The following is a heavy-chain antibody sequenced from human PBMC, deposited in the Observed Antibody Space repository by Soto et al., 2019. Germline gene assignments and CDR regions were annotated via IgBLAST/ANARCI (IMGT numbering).Heavy chain of an antibody. D-gene: IGHD3-22*01. J-gene: IGHJ4*02. CDR1: GGSISSYY. CDR2: IYYSGST. Sequence: SETLSLTCTVSGGSISSYYWSWIRQPPGKGLEWIGYIYYSGSTNYNPSLKSRVTISVDTSKNQFSLKLSSVTAADTAVYYCARVGIYDSSGYLDYWGQGTLVTVSS. V-gene: IGHV4-59*01. CDR3: ARVGIYDSSGYLDY.